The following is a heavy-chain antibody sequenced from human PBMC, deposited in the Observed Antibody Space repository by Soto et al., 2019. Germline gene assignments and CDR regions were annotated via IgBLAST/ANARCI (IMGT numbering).Heavy chain of an antibody. Sequence: EVQLVESGGGLVKPGGSLRLSCAASGFTFSSYSMNWVRQAPGKGLEWVSSISSSSSYIYYADSAKGRFTISRDNAKNSLYLQMNSLRAEDTAVYYCARDRYDFWSGYYPIYYYYYGMDVWGQGTTVTVSS. V-gene: IGHV3-21*01. D-gene: IGHD3-3*01. CDR3: ARDRYDFWSGYYPIYYYYYGMDV. J-gene: IGHJ6*02. CDR2: ISSSSSYI. CDR1: GFTFSSYS.